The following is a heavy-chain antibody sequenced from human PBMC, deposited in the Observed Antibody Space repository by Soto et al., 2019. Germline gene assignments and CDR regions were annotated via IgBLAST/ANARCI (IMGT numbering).Heavy chain of an antibody. V-gene: IGHV3-30-3*01. J-gene: IGHJ6*02. Sequence: QVQLVESGGGVVQPGRSLRLSCAASGFTFSSYAMYWVRHAPGKGLEWVAVIAYDGGNKYSADSVEGRFTISRDNSKNTRYLQMNSLTPEDTAVYYCARANGYSTYYYAMDVWGQGTTVTVSS. CDR2: IAYDGGNK. CDR1: GFTFSSYA. CDR3: ARANGYSTYYYAMDV. D-gene: IGHD4-4*01.